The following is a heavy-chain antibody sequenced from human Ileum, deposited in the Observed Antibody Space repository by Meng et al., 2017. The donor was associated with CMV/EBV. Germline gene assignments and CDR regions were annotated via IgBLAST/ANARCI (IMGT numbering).Heavy chain of an antibody. CDR2: VHYTETT. CDR3: AADISTAWFYY. D-gene: IGHD2-2*01. V-gene: IGHV4-39*07. J-gene: IGHJ4*02. CDR1: CASIISGRHF. Sequence: QLQEPGPGMVKPSETLALTCTVSCASIISGRHFWGWIRQAPGKGLEWIATVHYTETTHYNPSLRSRITISVDTAKNQISLKVSSLTAADTAIYYCAADISTAWFYYWGQGSLVTVSS.